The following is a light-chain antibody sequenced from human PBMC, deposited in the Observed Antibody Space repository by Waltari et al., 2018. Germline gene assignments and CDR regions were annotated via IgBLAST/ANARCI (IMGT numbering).Light chain of an antibody. V-gene: IGKV4-1*01. CDR1: QSVLYSSNNKNY. CDR2: WAY. Sequence: DIVMTQSPDSLAVSLGERATINCKSSQSVLYSSNNKNYLAWYQHQSGQPPKLLIYWAYTRKSGVPDRFNGSGSGTDFSLTINNLQPEDVAVYYCHQYYANPQTFGQGTRVEIK. J-gene: IGKJ1*01. CDR3: HQYYANPQT.